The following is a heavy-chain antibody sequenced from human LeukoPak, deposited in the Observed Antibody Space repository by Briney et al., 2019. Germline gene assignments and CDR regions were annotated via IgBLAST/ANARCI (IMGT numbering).Heavy chain of an antibody. CDR1: GFTFSSYA. J-gene: IGHJ4*02. CDR3: ARRGSGRHFDF. V-gene: IGHV3-23*01. D-gene: IGHD2-15*01. CDR2: ISGSGGST. Sequence: GGSLRLSCAASGFTFSSYAMSWVRQAPGKGLEWVSAISGSGGSTYYADSVKGRFTISRDNSENTLYLQMNSLRAEDTAVYYCARRGSGRHFDFWGQGTLVTVSS.